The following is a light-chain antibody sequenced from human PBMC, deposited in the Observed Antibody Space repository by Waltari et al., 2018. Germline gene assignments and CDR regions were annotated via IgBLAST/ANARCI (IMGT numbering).Light chain of an antibody. V-gene: IGLV2-11*01. Sequence: QSALTQPPSVSGSPEQSVTISCTGSTSDVGGYNSVSCYQQHPGKAPKLIIFDVHQRPSGVPDRFSGSKSGNTASLTISGLRPEDEADYHCCSYAGVHTFWLFGGGTKLTVL. CDR2: DVH. CDR3: CSYAGVHTFWL. J-gene: IGLJ3*02. CDR1: TSDVGGYNS.